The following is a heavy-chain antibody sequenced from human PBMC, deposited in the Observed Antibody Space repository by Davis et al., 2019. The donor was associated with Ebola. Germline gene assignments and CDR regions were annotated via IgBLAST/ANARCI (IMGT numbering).Heavy chain of an antibody. Sequence: PGGSLRLSCAASGFTFSSYWMSWVRQAPGKGLEWVANIKQDGSEKYYVDSVKGRFTISRDNAKNPLYLQMNSLRAEDTAVYYCARAGGYCSSTSCYFGYWGQGTLVTVSS. CDR1: GFTFSSYW. CDR3: ARAGGYCSSTSCYFGY. D-gene: IGHD2-2*01. J-gene: IGHJ4*02. CDR2: IKQDGSEK. V-gene: IGHV3-7*03.